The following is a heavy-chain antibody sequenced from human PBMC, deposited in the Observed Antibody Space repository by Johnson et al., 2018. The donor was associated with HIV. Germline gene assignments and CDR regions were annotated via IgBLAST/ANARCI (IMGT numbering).Heavy chain of an antibody. CDR3: TTDGGLGSFDI. J-gene: IGHJ3*02. CDR2: IKSEVDDGTT. D-gene: IGHD7-27*01. V-gene: IGHV3-15*01. CDR1: GFSFNNAW. Sequence: EVQLVESGGGLVKPGGSLRLSCAASGFSFNNAWRSWVRQAPGRWLEWVGRIKSEVDDGTTDSAAPVKGRFAISRDDSKHMLYLQMNSLKTEDTAVYYCTTDGGLGSFDIWGQGTMVAVSS.